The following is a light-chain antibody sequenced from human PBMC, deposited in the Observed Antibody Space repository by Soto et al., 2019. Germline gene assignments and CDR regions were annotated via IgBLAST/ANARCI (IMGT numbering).Light chain of an antibody. CDR1: NSDVGSYNL. Sequence: QSVLTQPASVSGSPGQSITISCTGTNSDVGSYNLVSWYQQHPGKAPKLMIYEGSRRPSGVSTRFSGSKSSNTASLTISGLQAEDEADYYCYSYAGSSTYVFGTGSKLTVL. CDR2: EGS. J-gene: IGLJ1*01. CDR3: YSYAGSSTYV. V-gene: IGLV2-23*01.